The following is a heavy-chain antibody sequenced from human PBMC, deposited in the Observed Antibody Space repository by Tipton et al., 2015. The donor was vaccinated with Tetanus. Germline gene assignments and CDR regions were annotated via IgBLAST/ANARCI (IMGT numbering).Heavy chain of an antibody. J-gene: IGHJ4*02. V-gene: IGHV1-3*01. Sequence: QLVQSGPEVKKPGASVKVSCKASGYTFTSYAMHWVRQAPGQRLEWMGWINAGNGNTKYSQKFQGRVTITRDTSASTAYMELSSLGSDGPAAYYGARDGATRGPFAYWGQGPLVPVSS. D-gene: IGHD1-26*01. CDR3: ARDGATRGPFAY. CDR1: GYTFTSYA. CDR2: INAGNGNT.